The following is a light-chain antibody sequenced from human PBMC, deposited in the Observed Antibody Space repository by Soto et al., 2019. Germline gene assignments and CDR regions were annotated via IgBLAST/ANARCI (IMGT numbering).Light chain of an antibody. CDR2: GAS. CDR1: QSFSNN. Sequence: VGLTQSTGTLSLSPGERSTLSCMSSQSFSNNYLAWYQQKPGQAPRLLIYGASNRATGIPDRFSGSGSGTDFTLTISSLQSEDFAVYYCQQYNNWPTWTFGQGTKVDI. CDR3: QQYNNWPTWT. V-gene: IGKV3D-15*01. J-gene: IGKJ1*01.